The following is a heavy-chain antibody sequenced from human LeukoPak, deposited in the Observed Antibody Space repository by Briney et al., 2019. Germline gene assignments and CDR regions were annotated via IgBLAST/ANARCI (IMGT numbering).Heavy chain of an antibody. CDR2: IKKDVGEK. CDR3: ARDMKGYSGYYTY. V-gene: IGHV3-7*01. D-gene: IGHD5-12*01. J-gene: IGHJ4*02. CDR1: GFTFSSHW. Sequence: GGSPRLSCAASGFTFSSHWMTWIRQAPGKGLEWVASIKKDVGEKFYVDSVKGRFTISRDNAKNSLYLQMNSLRAEDTAVYYCARDMKGYSGYYTYWGQGTLVTVSS.